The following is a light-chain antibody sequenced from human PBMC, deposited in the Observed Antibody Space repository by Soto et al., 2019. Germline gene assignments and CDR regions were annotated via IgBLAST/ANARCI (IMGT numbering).Light chain of an antibody. CDR1: QSVGKY. CDR3: QQRTNWQLT. CDR2: DVS. J-gene: IGKJ4*01. Sequence: EIVLTQSPATLSLSPGERATLSCRASQSVGKYLAWYQQRPGQAPRLLMFDVSYRATGTPARFSGSGSGTDFTLTIIRLEPEDFAVYYCQQRTNWQLTFGGGTRVEIK. V-gene: IGKV3-11*01.